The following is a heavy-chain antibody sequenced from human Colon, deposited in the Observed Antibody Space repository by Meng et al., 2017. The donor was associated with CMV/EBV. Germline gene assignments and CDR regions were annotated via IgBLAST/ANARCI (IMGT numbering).Heavy chain of an antibody. Sequence: GESLKISCAASGFTFSSYWMHWVRQAPGKGLVWVSRINSDGSSTSYADSVKGRFTIPRDNAKNTLYLQMNSLRAEDTAVYYCARAEYYCSGGSCYSGVLNYWGQGTLVTVSS. CDR2: INSDGSST. D-gene: IGHD2-15*01. CDR1: GFTFSSYW. CDR3: ARAEYYCSGGSCYSGVLNY. V-gene: IGHV3-74*01. J-gene: IGHJ4*02.